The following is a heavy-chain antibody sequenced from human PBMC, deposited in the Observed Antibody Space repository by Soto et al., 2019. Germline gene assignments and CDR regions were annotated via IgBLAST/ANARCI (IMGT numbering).Heavy chain of an antibody. D-gene: IGHD6-13*01. CDR3: ARDLRIAAAGQYYFEY. CDR1: GVSISSGGYY. V-gene: IGHV4-31*03. J-gene: IGHJ4*02. Sequence: PSETLSLTCTFSGVSISSGGYYCSWIRQHPWKGLEWIGYIYCSGSTYYNPSLKSRVTISVDTSKNQFSLKLSSVTAADTAVYYCARDLRIAAAGQYYFEYLGQGTLVRVSS. CDR2: IYCSGST.